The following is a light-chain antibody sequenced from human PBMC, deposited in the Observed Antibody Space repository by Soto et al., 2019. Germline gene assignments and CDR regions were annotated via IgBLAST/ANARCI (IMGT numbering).Light chain of an antibody. J-gene: IGLJ2*01. CDR1: SSDVGAYNY. CDR3: GSYTTSGSVV. V-gene: IGLV2-14*03. Sequence: QPALTQPASVSGSPGQSIAISCIGTSSDVGAYNYVSWYQQHPGKAPKLVIYDVNNRPSGVSNRFSGSKSGNTASLTISGLQAEDEADYYCGSYTTSGSVVFGGGTKLTVL. CDR2: DVN.